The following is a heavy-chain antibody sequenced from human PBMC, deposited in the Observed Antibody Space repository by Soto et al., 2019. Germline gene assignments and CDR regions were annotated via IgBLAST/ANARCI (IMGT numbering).Heavy chain of an antibody. CDR1: GFTFSSYA. J-gene: IGHJ6*02. D-gene: IGHD1-20*01. V-gene: IGHV3-23*01. Sequence: GGSLRLSCAASGFTFSSYAMSWVRQAPGKGLEWVSAISGSGGSTYYADSVKGRFTISRDNSKNTLYLQMNSLRAEDTAVYYCAKDNWNYDYYYGMDVWGQGTTVTVSS. CDR3: AKDNWNYDYYYGMDV. CDR2: ISGSGGST.